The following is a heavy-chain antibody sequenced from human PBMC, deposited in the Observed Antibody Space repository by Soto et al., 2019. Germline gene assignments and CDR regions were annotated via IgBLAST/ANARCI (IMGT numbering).Heavy chain of an antibody. V-gene: IGHV3-30*18. CDR1: GFTFSSYG. D-gene: IGHD6-19*01. Sequence: GGSLRLSCAASGFTFSSYGMHWVRQAPGKGLEWVAVISYDGSNKYYADSVKGRFTISRDNFKNPLYLQMNSLRAEDTAVYYCAKGIDSSGWYYFDYWGQGTLVTVSS. CDR2: ISYDGSNK. CDR3: AKGIDSSGWYYFDY. J-gene: IGHJ4*02.